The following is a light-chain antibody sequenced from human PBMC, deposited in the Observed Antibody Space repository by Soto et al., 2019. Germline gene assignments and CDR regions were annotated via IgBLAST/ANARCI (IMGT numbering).Light chain of an antibody. Sequence: EIVLTQSPATLYLSPGERATLSCRASQSVSIYLAWYQQKPGQAPRLLIYDASNRATGIPARFSGSGSGTDFTLTISSLATEDCAVYYCQHRSYWQEFTVGPATKLDIK. J-gene: IGKJ3*01. CDR3: QHRSYWQEFT. V-gene: IGKV3-11*01. CDR1: QSVSIY. CDR2: DAS.